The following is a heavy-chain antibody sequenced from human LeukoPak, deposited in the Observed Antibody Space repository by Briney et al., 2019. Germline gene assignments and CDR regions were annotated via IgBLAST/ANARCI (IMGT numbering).Heavy chain of an antibody. V-gene: IGHV1-69*05. CDR3: ARDRLLPTSS. CDR2: ITPIFGRA. J-gene: IGHJ4*02. D-gene: IGHD2/OR15-2a*01. Sequence: SVKVSCKASGGTLSTHAISWVRQAPGQGLEWMGGITPIFGRANYAQKFQGRVTITTEESTSTAYMELSSLRSEDTAVYYCARDRLLPTSSWGQGTLVTVSS. CDR1: GGTLSTHA.